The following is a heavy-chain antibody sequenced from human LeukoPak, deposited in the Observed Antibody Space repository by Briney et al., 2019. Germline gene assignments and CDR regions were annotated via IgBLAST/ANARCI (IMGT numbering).Heavy chain of an antibody. D-gene: IGHD3-3*01. CDR1: GFTFSSYA. V-gene: IGHV3-23*01. CDR3: AKGDYDFWSGYNTYFDY. Sequence: GGSLRLSCAASGFTFSSYAMSWVRQAPGKGLEWVSAISGSGGSTYYADSMKGRFTISRDNSKNTLYLQMNSLRAEDTAVYYCAKGDYDFWSGYNTYFDYWGQGTLVTVSS. J-gene: IGHJ4*02. CDR2: ISGSGGST.